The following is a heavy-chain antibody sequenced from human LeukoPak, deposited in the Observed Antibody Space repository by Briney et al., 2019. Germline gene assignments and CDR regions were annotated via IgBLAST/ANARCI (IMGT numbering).Heavy chain of an antibody. CDR1: GYTFTSYD. Sequence: ASVKVSCKASGYTFTSYDINWVRQATGQGLEWMGWMNPNSGNTGYAQKFQGRVTMTRDTSISTAYMELSRLRSDDTAVYYCARVNFWSGFDYWGQGTLVTVSS. D-gene: IGHD3-3*01. V-gene: IGHV1-8*01. CDR2: MNPNSGNT. CDR3: ARVNFWSGFDY. J-gene: IGHJ4*02.